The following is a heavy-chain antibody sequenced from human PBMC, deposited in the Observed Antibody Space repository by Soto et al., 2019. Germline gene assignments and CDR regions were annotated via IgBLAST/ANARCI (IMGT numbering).Heavy chain of an antibody. CDR1: GFTFSSYA. D-gene: IGHD7-27*01. CDR2: ISYDGSNK. J-gene: IGHJ4*02. V-gene: IGHV3-30*04. CDR3: ARDLTGEEWAYFDY. Sequence: GGSLRLSCAASGFTFSSYAMHWVRQAPGKGLEWVAVISYDGSNKYYADSVKGRFTISRDNSKNTLYLQMNSLRAEDTFVYYCARDLTGEEWAYFDYWGQGTLVTVSS.